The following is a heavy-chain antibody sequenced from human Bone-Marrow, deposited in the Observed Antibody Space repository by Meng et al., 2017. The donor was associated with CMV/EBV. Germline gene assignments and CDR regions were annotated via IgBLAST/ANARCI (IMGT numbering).Heavy chain of an antibody. CDR1: GFTFSIYS. CDR3: ARAGDFWSASDMDD. CDR2: ISNSRNYI. D-gene: IGHD3-3*01. J-gene: IGHJ4*02. Sequence: GESLKISCAASGFTFSIYSMNWVRQAPGKGLEWVSSISNSRNYIYYADSVKGRFTISRDNAKNSVYLQMNSLRAEDTAVYYCARAGDFWSASDMDDWGQGTLVTVSS. V-gene: IGHV3-21*01.